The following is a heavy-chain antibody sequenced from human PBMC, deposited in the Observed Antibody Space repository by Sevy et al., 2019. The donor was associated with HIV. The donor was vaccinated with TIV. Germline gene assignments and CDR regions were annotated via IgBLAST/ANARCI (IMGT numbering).Heavy chain of an antibody. D-gene: IGHD3-10*01. CDR1: GGSISSYY. V-gene: IGHV4-4*07. J-gene: IGHJ5*02. CDR3: AREAGEYGSGSYYRRWFDP. Sequence: SETLSLTCTVSGGSISSYYWSWIRQSAGKGLEWIGRIYTSGSTNYNPSLKSRVTMSVDTSKNQFSLKLSSVTAADTAVYYCAREAGEYGSGSYYRRWFDPWGQGTLVTVSS. CDR2: IYTSGST.